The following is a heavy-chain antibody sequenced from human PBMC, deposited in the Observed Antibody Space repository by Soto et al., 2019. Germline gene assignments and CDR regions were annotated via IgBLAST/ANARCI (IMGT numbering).Heavy chain of an antibody. Sequence: QVQLQESGPGLVKPSQTLSLTCTVSGGSISSGGYYWSWIRQHPGKGLEWIGYIYYSGSTYYNPSLKSRVTISLDTSKNQFSLKLSSVTAADTAVYYCARDSRTYYYGSGHHYYYYGMDVWGQGTTVTVSS. CDR3: ARDSRTYYYGSGHHYYYYGMDV. CDR2: IYYSGST. J-gene: IGHJ6*02. CDR1: GGSISSGGYY. D-gene: IGHD3-10*01. V-gene: IGHV4-31*03.